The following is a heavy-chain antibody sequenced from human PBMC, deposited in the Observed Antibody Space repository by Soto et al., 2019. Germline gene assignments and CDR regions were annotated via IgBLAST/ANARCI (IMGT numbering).Heavy chain of an antibody. J-gene: IGHJ4*02. V-gene: IGHV3-15*07. CDR1: GFTFSNAW. D-gene: IGHD3-10*01. CDR2: IKSKTDGGTT. CDR3: XTVPITMVRGVIIEG. Sequence: EVQLVESGGGLVKPGGSLRLSCAASGFTFSNAWMNWVRQAPGKWLEWVGRIKSKTDGGTTDYAAPVKGRFTISRDDSKNXXXLQXXXXXXXXXXXXXXXTVPITMVRGVIIEGWGQGTLVTVSS.